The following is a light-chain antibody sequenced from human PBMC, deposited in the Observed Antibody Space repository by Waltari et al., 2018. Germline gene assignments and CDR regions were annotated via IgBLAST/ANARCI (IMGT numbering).Light chain of an antibody. CDR3: QHYLRLPVT. CDR2: GAS. Sequence: EIVLTQSPGTLSLSPGERATVSCRASQSVSRALAWYQQKPGQAPRLLLYGASTRATGIPDRFSGSGSGTDFSLTISRLEPDDFAVYYCQHYLRLPVTFGQGTTVEI. V-gene: IGKV3-20*01. CDR1: QSVSRA. J-gene: IGKJ1*01.